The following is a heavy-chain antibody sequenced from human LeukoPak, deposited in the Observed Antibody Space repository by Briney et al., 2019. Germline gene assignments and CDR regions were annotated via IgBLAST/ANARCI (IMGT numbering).Heavy chain of an antibody. CDR2: IYYSGST. J-gene: IGHJ4*02. CDR3: ARGWRSDNTLDY. CDR1: GGSISSYN. Sequence: PSETLSLTCTFSGGSISSYNWSWIRQPLGKGLEWIGYIYYSGSTNYNPSLKSRVTISVDTSKNQFSLKLSSVTAADTAVYYCARGWRSDNTLDYWGQGTLVTVSS. D-gene: IGHD1-1*01. V-gene: IGHV4-59*01.